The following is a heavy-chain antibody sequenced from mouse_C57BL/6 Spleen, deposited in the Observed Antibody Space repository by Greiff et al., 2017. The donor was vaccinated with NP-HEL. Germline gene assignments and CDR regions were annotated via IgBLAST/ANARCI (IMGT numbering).Heavy chain of an antibody. CDR2: INPTSGYT. Sequence: QVHLQQSGAELVKPGASVKLSCKASGYTFTSYWMHWVKQRPGQGLEWIGFINPTSGYTNYNQKFKDKATLTADKSSSTAYMQLSSLTYEDSAVYYCAGSSLYYAKEDWGQGTSVTVAS. CDR1: GYTFTSYW. D-gene: IGHD1-1*01. V-gene: IGHV1-7*01. J-gene: IGHJ4*01. CDR3: AGSSLYYAKED.